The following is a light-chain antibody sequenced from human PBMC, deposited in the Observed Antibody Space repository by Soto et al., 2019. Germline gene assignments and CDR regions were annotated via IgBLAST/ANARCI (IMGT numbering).Light chain of an antibody. J-gene: IGLJ1*01. Sequence: SVLTQPASVSGSPGQSITISCTGTSSDVGGYNYVSWYQQYPGKAPKLIISDVTDRPSGISSRLSGSKSGNTASLTISGLQAEDEADYYCNSYRSSTTRYVFGTGTKVTVL. CDR1: SSDVGGYNY. CDR2: DVT. V-gene: IGLV2-14*03. CDR3: NSYRSSTTRYV.